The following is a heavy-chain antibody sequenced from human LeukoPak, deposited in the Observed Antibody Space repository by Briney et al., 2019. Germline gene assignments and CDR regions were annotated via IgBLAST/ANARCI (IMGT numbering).Heavy chain of an antibody. V-gene: IGHV3-11*04. CDR2: ISGGGSTI. D-gene: IGHD3-10*01. CDR3: AKTRRPGSGSYWDFDY. Sequence: GGSLRLSCAASGFTFSDYYMSWIRQAPGKGLEWISYISGGGSTIYYADSVKGRFTISRDNSKNTLYLQMNSLRAEDTAVYYCAKTRRPGSGSYWDFDYWGQGTLVTVSS. J-gene: IGHJ4*02. CDR1: GFTFSDYY.